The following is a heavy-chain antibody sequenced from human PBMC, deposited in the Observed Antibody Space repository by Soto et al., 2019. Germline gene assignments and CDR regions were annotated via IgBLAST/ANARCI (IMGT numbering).Heavy chain of an antibody. D-gene: IGHD3-22*01. V-gene: IGHV3-64D*06. CDR1: GFTFSIYA. Sequence: GGSLRLSCSASGFTFSIYAMHWVRQAPGKGLEYVSSISINGGSTHYADSVKGRFTISRDNSKNTQYLQMSSLRADDTALYYCVKGEYYYDSSGYYPFDYWGQGTLVTVPQ. CDR3: VKGEYYYDSSGYYPFDY. CDR2: ISINGGST. J-gene: IGHJ4*02.